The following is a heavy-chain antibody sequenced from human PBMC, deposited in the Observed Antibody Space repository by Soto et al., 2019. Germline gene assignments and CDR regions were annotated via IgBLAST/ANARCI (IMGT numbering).Heavy chain of an antibody. J-gene: IGHJ6*02. CDR1: GFTFSSYA. Sequence: QVQLVESGGGVVQPGRSLRLSCAASGFTFSSYAMHWVRQAPGKGLEWVAVISYDGSNKYYADPVKGRFTISRDNSKNTLYLQMNSLRAEDTAVYYCARDKSYDFWSGSYGMDVWGQGTTVTVSS. V-gene: IGHV3-30-3*01. CDR2: ISYDGSNK. D-gene: IGHD3-3*01. CDR3: ARDKSYDFWSGSYGMDV.